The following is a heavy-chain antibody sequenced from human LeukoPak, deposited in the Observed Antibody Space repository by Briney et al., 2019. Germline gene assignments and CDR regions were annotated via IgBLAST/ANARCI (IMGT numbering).Heavy chain of an antibody. Sequence: GGSLRLSCAASGFTFSSYAMHWVRQAPGKGLEWVAVISYDGSNKYYADSVKGRFTISRDNSKNTLYLEMNSLRPEDTAVYHCARDRRWLQYSDYWGQGTLVTVSS. CDR2: ISYDGSNK. J-gene: IGHJ4*02. V-gene: IGHV3-30*04. CDR3: ARDRRWLQYSDY. CDR1: GFTFSSYA. D-gene: IGHD5-24*01.